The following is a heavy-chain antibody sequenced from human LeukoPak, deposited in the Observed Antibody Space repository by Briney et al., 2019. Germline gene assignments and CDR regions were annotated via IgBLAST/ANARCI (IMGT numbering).Heavy chain of an antibody. J-gene: IGHJ6*03. V-gene: IGHV3-7*03. CDR3: ATPSSEITMVRGVIRPPYMDV. D-gene: IGHD3-10*01. CDR2: IKQDGSEK. CDR1: GFTFSSYW. Sequence: PGGSLRLSCAASGFTFSSYWMSWVRQAPGKGLEWVANIKQDGSEKYYVDSVKGRFTISRDNAKNSLYLQMNSLRAEDAAVYYCATPSSEITMVRGVIRPPYMDVWGKGTTVTVSS.